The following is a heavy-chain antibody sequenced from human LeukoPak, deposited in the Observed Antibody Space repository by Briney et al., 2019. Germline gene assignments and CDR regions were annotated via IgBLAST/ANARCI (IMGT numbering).Heavy chain of an antibody. D-gene: IGHD3-3*01. Sequence: PSETLSLTCTVSGGSIRSGGYYWSWIRQPPGKGREWIGYIYHSGSTYYNPSLKSRVTISVDRSKNQFSLKLSSMTAADTAVYYCARSKGDFWSGYYGNWFDPWGQGTLVTVSS. J-gene: IGHJ5*02. CDR3: ARSKGDFWSGYYGNWFDP. V-gene: IGHV4-30-2*01. CDR1: GGSIRSGGYY. CDR2: IYHSGST.